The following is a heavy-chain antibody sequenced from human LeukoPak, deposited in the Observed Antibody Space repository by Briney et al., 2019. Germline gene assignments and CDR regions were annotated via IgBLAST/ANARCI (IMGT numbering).Heavy chain of an antibody. CDR1: GFXFSKYA. V-gene: IGHV3-23*01. CDR3: RGLNNYYDSSDSYYYFDY. D-gene: IGHD3-22*01. CDR2: MSGSGGST. Sequence: PGGSLRLSCGASGFXFSKYAISWVRQAPGKGLEWLSAMSGSGGSTYYADSVKGRFTSSRDNSRNLLYLQMNSLRAEDTAVYYCRGLNNYYDSSDSYYYFDYWGQGTQVTVSS. J-gene: IGHJ4*02.